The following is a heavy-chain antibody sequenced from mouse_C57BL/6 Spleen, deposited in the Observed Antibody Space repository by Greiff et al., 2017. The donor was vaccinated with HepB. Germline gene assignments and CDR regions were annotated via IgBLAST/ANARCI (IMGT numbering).Heavy chain of an antibody. J-gene: IGHJ4*01. CDR1: GYTFTSYW. D-gene: IGHD2-2*01. Sequence: VQLQQPGAELVMPGASVKLSCKASGYTFTSYWMHWVKQRPGQGLEWIGEIDPSDSYTNYNQKFKGKSTLTVDKSSSTAYMQLSSLTSEDSAVYYCARGDGYDERANYYAMDYWGQGTSVTVSS. V-gene: IGHV1-69*01. CDR2: IDPSDSYT. CDR3: ARGDGYDERANYYAMDY.